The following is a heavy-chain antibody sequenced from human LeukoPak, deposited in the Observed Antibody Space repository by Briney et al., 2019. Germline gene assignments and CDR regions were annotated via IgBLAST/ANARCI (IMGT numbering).Heavy chain of an antibody. V-gene: IGHV4-39*01. CDR1: GGSITSDTYY. J-gene: IGHJ4*02. CDR2: IYYSGST. D-gene: IGHD3-22*01. CDR3: ARHAGSYYTYNFDY. Sequence: PSETLSLTCTVSGGSITSDTYYWGWIRQPPGKGLEWTGSIYYSGSTYYNPSLKSRVTISVDTSKNQFSLKLSSVTAADTAVYYCARHAGSYYTYNFDYWGQGTLVTVSS.